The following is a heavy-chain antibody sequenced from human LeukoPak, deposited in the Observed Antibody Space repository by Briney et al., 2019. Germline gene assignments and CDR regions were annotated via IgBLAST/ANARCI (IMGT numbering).Heavy chain of an antibody. J-gene: IGHJ4*02. D-gene: IGHD3-22*01. CDR1: GYIFVNFG. V-gene: IGHV1-18*01. Sequence: ASVKVSCKASGYIFVNFGISWVRQAPRQGLEWVGWISAYNGKTNYAQKFRSRVTMTTDTSTNTAYMELRNLGSDDTAMYFCARDSSAYTRHFDYWGQGSLVTVSS. CDR2: ISAYNGKT. CDR3: ARDSSAYTRHFDY.